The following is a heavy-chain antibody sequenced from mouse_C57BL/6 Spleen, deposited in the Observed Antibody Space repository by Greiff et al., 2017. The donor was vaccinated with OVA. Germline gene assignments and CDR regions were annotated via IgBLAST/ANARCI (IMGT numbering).Heavy chain of an antibody. V-gene: IGHV6-3*01. Sequence: EVKLMESGGGLVQPGGSMKLSCVASGFTFSNYWMNWVRQSPEKGLEWVAQIRLKSDNYATHYAESVKGRFTISRDDSKSSVYLQMNNLRAEDTGIYYCTAGVTTAGGFAYWGQGTLVTVSA. J-gene: IGHJ3*01. D-gene: IGHD2-2*01. CDR2: IRLKSDNYAT. CDR1: GFTFSNYW. CDR3: TAGVTTAGGFAY.